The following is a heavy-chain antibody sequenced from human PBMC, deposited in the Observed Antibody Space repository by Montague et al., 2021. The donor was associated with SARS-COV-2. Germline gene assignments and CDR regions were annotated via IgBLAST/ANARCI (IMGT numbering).Heavy chain of an antibody. V-gene: IGHV3-20*04. D-gene: IGHD5-18*01. CDR2: INRNGDTT. J-gene: IGHJ4*02. Sequence: SLRLSCAASGFTFDDYGMSWARQAPGKGLEWVSGINRNGDTTDYGDSVKGRFIISRDNVKNSLYLQMNSLIAEDTALYYCSRGYNYGPFNLWGQGTLVTVTS. CDR1: GFTFDDYG. CDR3: SRGYNYGPFNL.